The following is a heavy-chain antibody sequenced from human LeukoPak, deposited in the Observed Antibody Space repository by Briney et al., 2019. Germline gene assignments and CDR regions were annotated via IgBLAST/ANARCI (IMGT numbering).Heavy chain of an antibody. CDR2: ISPDGRNT. J-gene: IGHJ3*02. D-gene: IGHD5-12*01. Sequence: GGSLRLSCAASGFTFSGYWMHWVRQSPGKGLVSVSLISPDGRNTTYADSVKGRFTISRDNAKNTLSLQMDSLRAEGTALYYCTREWLVGDDAFDIWSQGTLVTVSS. CDR1: GFTFSGYW. CDR3: TREWLVGDDAFDI. V-gene: IGHV3-74*01.